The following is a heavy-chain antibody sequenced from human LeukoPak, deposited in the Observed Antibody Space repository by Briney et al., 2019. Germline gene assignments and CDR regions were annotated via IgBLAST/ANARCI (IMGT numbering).Heavy chain of an antibody. CDR1: GFTFSSYA. CDR3: AELGITMIGGV. Sequence: GSLRLSCAASGFTFSSYAMSWVRQAPGKGLEWVSAISGSDSTYYADSVKGRFTISRDNSKNTLYLQMNSLRAEDTAVYYCAELGITMIGGVWGKGTTVTISS. J-gene: IGHJ6*04. V-gene: IGHV3-23*01. CDR2: ISGSDST. D-gene: IGHD3-10*02.